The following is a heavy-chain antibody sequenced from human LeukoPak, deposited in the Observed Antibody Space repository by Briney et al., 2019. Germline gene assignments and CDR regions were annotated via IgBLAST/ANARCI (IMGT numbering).Heavy chain of an antibody. Sequence: GGSQRLSCAASAFTFSSHAMSWVRQTPGKGLEWVSGISAGGGSTLYADSVKGRFTISRDNSKNTLYLHMNSLRAEDTAVYFCAYYDSSGYYYGRLRYWGQGTPVTVSS. J-gene: IGHJ4*02. CDR1: AFTFSSHA. V-gene: IGHV3-23*01. CDR2: ISAGGGST. D-gene: IGHD3-22*01. CDR3: AYYDSSGYYYGRLRY.